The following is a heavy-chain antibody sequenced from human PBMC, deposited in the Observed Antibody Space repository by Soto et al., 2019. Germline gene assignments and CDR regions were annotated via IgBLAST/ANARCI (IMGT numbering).Heavy chain of an antibody. Sequence: PGGSLSLSCAASGFTFSDYDMSWVRQAPGKGLAWVSAIIRSGGSTYYADSVRGRFTISRDNSENTLYLQMNSLRAEDTAVYYCAKGTPNAPFIVGCTGGGVYWGQGTLGTVVS. J-gene: IGHJ4*02. CDR1: GFTFSDYD. CDR3: AKGTPNAPFIVGCTGGGVY. CDR2: IIRSGGST. V-gene: IGHV3-23*01. D-gene: IGHD2-21*01.